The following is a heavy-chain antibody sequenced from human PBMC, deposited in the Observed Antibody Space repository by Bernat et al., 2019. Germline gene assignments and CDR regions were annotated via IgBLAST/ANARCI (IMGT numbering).Heavy chain of an antibody. D-gene: IGHD4-17*01. J-gene: IGHJ4*02. CDR2: IGGSGGST. Sequence: VQLVESGGGLVKPGGSLRLSCAASGFSFRGYYMSWIRQAPGKGLEWVSGIGGSGGSTFYADSVKGRFTISRDNSKNTLYLQMNSLRAEDTAVYYCANLYGDYPDYWGQGTLVTVSS. CDR1: GFSFRGYY. CDR3: ANLYGDYPDY. V-gene: IGHV3-23*04.